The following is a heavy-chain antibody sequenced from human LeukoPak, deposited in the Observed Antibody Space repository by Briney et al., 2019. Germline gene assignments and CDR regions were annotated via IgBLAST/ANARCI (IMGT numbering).Heavy chain of an antibody. D-gene: IGHD2-21*01. J-gene: IGHJ4*02. CDR2: ISAYNGNT. CDR3: TRDLVSSPYYFDY. CDR1: GYTFTIYG. Sequence: AAVTVSFTASGYTFTIYGISWVRQAPGQGLEWMGWISAYNGNTNYAQKLQGRVTMTTDTSTSTAYMELSSLRSDDKAVYYCTRDLVSSPYYFDYCGQRTLLTVSS. V-gene: IGHV1-18*04.